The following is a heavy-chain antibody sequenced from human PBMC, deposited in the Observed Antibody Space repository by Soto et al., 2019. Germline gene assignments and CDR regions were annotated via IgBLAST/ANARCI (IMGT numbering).Heavy chain of an antibody. CDR1: GFTFNMYA. V-gene: IGHV3-23*01. CDR3: ARTITGYFWAGAY. D-gene: IGHD3-22*01. Sequence: GGSLRLSCAASGFTFNMYAVSCVRQAPGKGLDWGSGIGGSGANAYYADCVTCRFTISINNSKNTLYLQMDIHRAEDPAIYYCARTITGYFWAGAYWGQGTLVT. CDR2: IGGSGANA. J-gene: IGHJ4*02.